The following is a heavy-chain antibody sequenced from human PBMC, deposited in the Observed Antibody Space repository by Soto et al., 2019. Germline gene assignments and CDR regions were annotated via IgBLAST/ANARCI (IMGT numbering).Heavy chain of an antibody. CDR1: GGSFDDFY. CDR3: ARGQLVWYGDLTPYHRDMDV. CDR2: ISHDGGT. Sequence: QVQLQQWGAGLLRPSETLSLTCAFYGGSFDDFYWSWVRQSPGKGLEWVGEISHDGGTNYSPSLASRVSRSVDTSKNQFSRHLRSVTAADTGLYYCARGQLVWYGDLTPYHRDMDVWGQGTTVTVSS. V-gene: IGHV4-34*02. J-gene: IGHJ6*02. D-gene: IGHD3-10*01.